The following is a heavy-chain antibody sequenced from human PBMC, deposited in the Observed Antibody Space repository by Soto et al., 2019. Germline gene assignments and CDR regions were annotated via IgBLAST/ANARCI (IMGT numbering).Heavy chain of an antibody. CDR2: TSGSSGDT. Sequence: PGGSLRLSCEASGFSFSNYAMSWVRQAPGKGLEWVSVTSGSSGDTFYADSVKGRFTISRDMSQNTLFLRMNSLRVEDTATYYCAKDPYDNYHYYMDVWGKGTTVTVSS. D-gene: IGHD2-21*01. CDR3: AKDPYDNYHYYMDV. J-gene: IGHJ6*03. CDR1: GFSFSNYA. V-gene: IGHV3-23*01.